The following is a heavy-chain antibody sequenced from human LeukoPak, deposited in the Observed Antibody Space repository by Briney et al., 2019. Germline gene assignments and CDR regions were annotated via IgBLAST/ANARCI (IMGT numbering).Heavy chain of an antibody. CDR1: GFTFSSYA. D-gene: IGHD3-9*01. V-gene: IGHV3-23*01. CDR2: ISGSGGST. CDR3: AKSFNYDILTGYYYYFDY. J-gene: IGHJ4*02. Sequence: GGSLRISCAASGFTFSSYAKSWVRQAPGKGLEWVSAISGSGGSTYYADSVKGRFTISRDNSKNTLYLQMNSLRAEDTAVYYCAKSFNYDILTGYYYYFDYWGQGTLVTVSS.